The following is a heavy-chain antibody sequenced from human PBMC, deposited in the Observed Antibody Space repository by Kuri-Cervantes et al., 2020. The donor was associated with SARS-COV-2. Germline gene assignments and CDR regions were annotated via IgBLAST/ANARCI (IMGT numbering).Heavy chain of an antibody. CDR3: ARDGDGYNSHFDH. CDR2: IYYSGTT. V-gene: IGHV4-31*02. J-gene: IGHJ4*02. Sequence: LRLSCAVSGKSVSSGNYSWRCIRQPPGKGLEWIGNIYYSGTTYYSPSLKSRVTISVDTSKNQFSLKVSSVTAADTAVYYCARDGDGYNSHFDHWGQGTLVTVSS. CDR1: GKSVSSGNYS. D-gene: IGHD5-24*01.